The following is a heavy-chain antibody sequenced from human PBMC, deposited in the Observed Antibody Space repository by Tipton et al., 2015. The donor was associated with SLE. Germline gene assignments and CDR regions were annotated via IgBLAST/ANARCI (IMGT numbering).Heavy chain of an antibody. CDR3: ARRRFQSASDS. Sequence: TLSLTCTVSGDSISGNYWNWIRQSPGKGLEWIGYIYYSGSTNYNPSLKSRVTISLDTSKNQFSLKLSSVTAADTAVYYCARRRFQSASDSWGQGTVVSVSS. D-gene: IGHD2-21*01. J-gene: IGHJ4*02. CDR1: GDSISGNY. CDR2: IYYSGST. V-gene: IGHV4-59*08.